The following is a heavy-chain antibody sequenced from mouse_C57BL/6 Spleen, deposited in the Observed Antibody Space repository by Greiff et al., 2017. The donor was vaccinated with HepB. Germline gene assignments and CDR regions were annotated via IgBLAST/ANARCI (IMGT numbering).Heavy chain of an antibody. Sequence: VHVKQSVAELVRPGASVKLSCTASGFNIKNTYMHWVKQRPEQGLEWIGRIDPANGNTKYAPKFQGKATITADTSSNTAYLQLSSLTSEDTALYYCALSTTGLYAMDYWGQGTSVTVSS. CDR3: ALSTTGLYAMDY. V-gene: IGHV14-3*01. D-gene: IGHD1-1*01. CDR1: GFNIKNTY. J-gene: IGHJ4*01. CDR2: IDPANGNT.